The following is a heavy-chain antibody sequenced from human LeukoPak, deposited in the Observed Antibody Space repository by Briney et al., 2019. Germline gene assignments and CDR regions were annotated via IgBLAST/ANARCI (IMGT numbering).Heavy chain of an antibody. CDR1: GGSISSYY. CDR2: IYYSGST. CDR3: ARGGSSSGWFDP. J-gene: IGHJ5*02. Sequence: SETLSLTCTVSGGSISSYYWSWIRQPPGKGLEWIGYIYYSGSTNYNPSLKSRVTISVDTSKNQFSPKLSSVTAADTAVYYCARGGSSSGWFDPWGQGTLVTVSS. V-gene: IGHV4-59*01. D-gene: IGHD6-6*01.